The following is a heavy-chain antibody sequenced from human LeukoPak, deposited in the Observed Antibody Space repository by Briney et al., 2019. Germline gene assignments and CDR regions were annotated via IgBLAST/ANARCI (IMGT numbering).Heavy chain of an antibody. Sequence: ASVKVSCKASGYTFTTYHIHWVRQAPGQGLEWMGRINPSGGSTSYAQNFQGRVTMTRDMSTSTVYMELSSLRSEDTAVYYCARGRLMRWLQNRYYYMDVWGKGTTVTVSS. J-gene: IGHJ6*03. CDR2: INPSGGST. V-gene: IGHV1-46*01. CDR3: ARGRLMRWLQNRYYYMDV. CDR1: GYTFTTYH. D-gene: IGHD5-24*01.